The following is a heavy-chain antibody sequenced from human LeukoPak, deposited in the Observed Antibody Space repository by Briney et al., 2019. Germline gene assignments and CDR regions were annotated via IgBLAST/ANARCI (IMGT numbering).Heavy chain of an antibody. CDR2: IWYDGSNK. Sequence: GGSLRLSCAASGFTFSSYGMHWVRQAPGKGLEWVAVIWYDGSNKYYADSVKGRFTISRDNSKNTLYLQMNSLRAEDTAVYYCASSRGGDAFDIWGQGTMVTVSS. CDR3: ASSRGGDAFDI. V-gene: IGHV3-33*01. CDR1: GFTFSSYG. J-gene: IGHJ3*02. D-gene: IGHD3-16*01.